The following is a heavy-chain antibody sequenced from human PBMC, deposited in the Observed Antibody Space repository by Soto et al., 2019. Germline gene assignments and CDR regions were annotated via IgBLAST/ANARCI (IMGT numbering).Heavy chain of an antibody. CDR3: AKDLRLWSKDYYYYGMDV. Sequence: QVQLVESGGGVVQPGRSLRLSCAASGFTFSSYGMHWVRQAPGKGLEWVAVISYDGSKEFYADSVKGRFTISRDNSKNTLYLQMNSLRAEDTAVYYGAKDLRLWSKDYYYYGMDVWGQWTTVTVSS. J-gene: IGHJ6*02. CDR2: ISYDGSKE. CDR1: GFTFSSYG. D-gene: IGHD5-18*01. V-gene: IGHV3-30*18.